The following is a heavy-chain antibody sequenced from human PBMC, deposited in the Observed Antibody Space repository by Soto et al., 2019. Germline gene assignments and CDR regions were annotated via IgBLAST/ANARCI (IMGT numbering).Heavy chain of an antibody. CDR2: IKQDGSEK. Sequence: EVQLVESGGGLVQPGGSLRLSCAASGFTFSSYWMSWVRQAPGKGLEWVANIKQDGSEKYYVDSVKGRFTIPRDNAKNSLYLQMNSLRAEDTAVYYCARDRGGMVMTKIFDYWGQGTLVTVSS. CDR3: ARDRGGMVMTKIFDY. V-gene: IGHV3-7*01. J-gene: IGHJ4*02. D-gene: IGHD3-3*01. CDR1: GFTFSSYW.